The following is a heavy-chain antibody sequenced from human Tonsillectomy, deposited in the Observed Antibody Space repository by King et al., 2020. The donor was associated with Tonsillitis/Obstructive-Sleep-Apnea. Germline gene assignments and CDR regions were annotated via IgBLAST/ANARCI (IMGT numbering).Heavy chain of an antibody. V-gene: IGHV3-30*04. CDR2: ISYDGSKT. J-gene: IGHJ1*01. Sequence: QLVQSGGGVVQPGRSLRLSCAASDFTFSTYAMHWVRQAPGKGLEWVSVISYDGSKTDYADSVKGRFTSYRDISKNTLYLQMSSLRAEDTALYYFARGDNYGSGSYYKSGGFFQHWGLVTLLTVSS. CDR1: DFTFSTYA. D-gene: IGHD3-10*01. CDR3: ARGDNYGSGSYYKSGGFFQH.